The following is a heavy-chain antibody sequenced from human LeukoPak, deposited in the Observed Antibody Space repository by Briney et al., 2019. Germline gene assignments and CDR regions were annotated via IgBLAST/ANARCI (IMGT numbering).Heavy chain of an antibody. CDR1: GFTVRSNY. Sequence: GGSLRLSCAASGFTVRSNYMSWVRQAPGKGLEWVSFIFSGDNTNYADSVKGRFTISRDNSKNTLYLQMNSLRAEDTAVYYCARNLPMDYWGQGTLVTVSS. D-gene: IGHD1-14*01. V-gene: IGHV3-66*01. CDR2: IFSGDNT. CDR3: ARNLPMDY. J-gene: IGHJ4*02.